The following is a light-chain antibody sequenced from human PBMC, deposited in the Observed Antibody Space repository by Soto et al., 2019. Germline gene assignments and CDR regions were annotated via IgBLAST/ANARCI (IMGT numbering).Light chain of an antibody. Sequence: DIHMTQAPSSPSASVGDSVTITCRASQTINNNLKWYHQKPGQAPNLLIYSASVFQSGVPSRFSGSGSGTEFTLSISGLLPEDLATDYGQQSFSTSYTFGQGT. CDR1: QTINNN. V-gene: IGKV1-39*01. CDR3: QQSFSTSYT. J-gene: IGKJ2*01. CDR2: SAS.